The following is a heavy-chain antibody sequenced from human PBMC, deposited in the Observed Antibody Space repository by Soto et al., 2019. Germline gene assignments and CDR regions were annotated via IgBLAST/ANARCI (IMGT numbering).Heavy chain of an antibody. CDR1: GFTVSSNY. CDR3: ARATRYYYFAY. D-gene: IGHD5-12*01. Sequence: EVQLVESGGGLVQPGGSLRLSCAASGFTVSSNYMSWVRQAPGKGLEWVSVIYSGGSTYYADSVKGRFTISRDNSKNTLDLKMNSLRAEDTAVYYCARATRYYYFAYWGQVTLVTVSS. CDR2: IYSGGST. V-gene: IGHV3-66*01. J-gene: IGHJ4*02.